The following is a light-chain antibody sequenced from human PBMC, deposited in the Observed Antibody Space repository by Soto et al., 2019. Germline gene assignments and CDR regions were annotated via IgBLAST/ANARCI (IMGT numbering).Light chain of an antibody. CDR2: EDN. Sequence: QSALTQPASVSGSPGQSITISCTGTSSDVGSYNLVSWYQHHPGKAPKFIIYEDNKRPSGVSNRFSGSKSVNTASLTISGLQAEDEADYYCCSFVRSNALLFCGGTKLTVL. J-gene: IGLJ2*01. CDR1: SSDVGSYNL. V-gene: IGLV2-23*01. CDR3: CSFVRSNALL.